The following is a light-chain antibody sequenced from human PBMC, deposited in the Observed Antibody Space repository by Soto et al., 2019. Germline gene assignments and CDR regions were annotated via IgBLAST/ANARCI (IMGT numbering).Light chain of an antibody. Sequence: QSVLTQPPSVSGAPGQRVTISCSGSSSNLGAGYSVHWYQQLPGTAPKLLIYDNYNRPSGVPDRFSGSKSATSASLAITGLQAEDEAVYYCQSSDLSPSVVFGGGTKVTVL. CDR2: DNY. J-gene: IGLJ2*01. CDR3: QSSDLSPSVV. CDR1: SSNLGAGYS. V-gene: IGLV1-40*01.